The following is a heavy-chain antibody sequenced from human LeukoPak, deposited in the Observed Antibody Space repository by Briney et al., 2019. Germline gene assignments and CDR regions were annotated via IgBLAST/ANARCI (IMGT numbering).Heavy chain of an antibody. CDR2: IYNSGTT. CDR3: ASDGGRSNLAVL. V-gene: IGHV4-4*07. J-gene: IGHJ4*02. Sequence: NPPETLSLTCTVSGGSIGSYYWSWMRQFAGNGLEWIGRIYNSGTTHYNPSLKSRVTISVDTSKNQISLKLTSVTAADTAVYYCASDGGRSNLAVLWGQGTLVTVSS. CDR1: GGSIGSYY. D-gene: IGHD6-19*01.